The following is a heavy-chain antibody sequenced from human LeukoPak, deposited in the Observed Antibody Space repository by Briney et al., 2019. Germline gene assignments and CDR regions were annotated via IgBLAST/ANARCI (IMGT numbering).Heavy chain of an antibody. CDR3: ARVVEVPAAQYYYYYYYMVV. J-gene: IGHJ6*03. Sequence: GGSLRLSCAASGFAFSSYWMSWVRQAPGKGLEWVANIKQDGSEKYYVDSVKGRFTISRDNAKNSLYLQMNSLRAEDTAVYYCARVVEVPAAQYYYYYYYMVVWGKGTTVTVSS. CDR2: IKQDGSEK. CDR1: GFAFSSYW. V-gene: IGHV3-7*01. D-gene: IGHD2-2*01.